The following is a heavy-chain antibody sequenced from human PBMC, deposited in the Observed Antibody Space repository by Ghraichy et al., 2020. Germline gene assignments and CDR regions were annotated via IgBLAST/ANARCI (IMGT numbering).Heavy chain of an antibody. Sequence: SETLSLTCAVYGGSFSGYYWSWIRQPPGKGLEWIGEINHSGSTNYNPSLKSRVTISVDTSKNQFSLKLSSVTAADTAVYYCARGRRGTMVRGVIYSYYYYYGMDVWGQGTTVTVSS. CDR2: INHSGST. J-gene: IGHJ6*02. D-gene: IGHD3-10*01. V-gene: IGHV4-34*01. CDR1: GGSFSGYY. CDR3: ARGRRGTMVRGVIYSYYYYYGMDV.